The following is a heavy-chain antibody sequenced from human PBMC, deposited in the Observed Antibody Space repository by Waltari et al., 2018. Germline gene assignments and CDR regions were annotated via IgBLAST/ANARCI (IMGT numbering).Heavy chain of an antibody. D-gene: IGHD2-8*01. Sequence: QLQESGPGVVKPSETLSLTCSVSGGSISDTTSYWGWIRQPPGKGLEWIGTVFYSGRTFYNPSLNSRVTFSVDTSNNHFSLKLQSVTAADTSVYYCSREGSDYCLNGVCSAFDYWGQGTLVAVSS. CDR1: GGSISDTTSY. J-gene: IGHJ4*02. V-gene: IGHV4-39*07. CDR2: VFYSGRT. CDR3: SREGSDYCLNGVCSAFDY.